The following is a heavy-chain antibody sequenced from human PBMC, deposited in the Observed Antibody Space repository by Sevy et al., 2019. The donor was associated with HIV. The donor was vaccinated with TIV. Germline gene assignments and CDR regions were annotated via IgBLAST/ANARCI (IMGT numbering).Heavy chain of an antibody. D-gene: IGHD1-26*01. V-gene: IGHV4-59*13. CDR1: GGSISSYY. CDR3: ARGDRGSYPDY. J-gene: IGHJ4*02. CDR2: IYYSGST. Sequence: SETLSLTCTVSGGSISSYYWSWIRQPPGKGLEWIGYIYYSGSTNYNPSLKSRVTISVDTSKNQFSLKLGSVTAADTAVYYCARGDRGSYPDYWGQGTLVTVSS.